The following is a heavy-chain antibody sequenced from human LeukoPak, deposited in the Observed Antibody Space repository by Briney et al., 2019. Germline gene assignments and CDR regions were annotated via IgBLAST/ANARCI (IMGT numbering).Heavy chain of an antibody. CDR1: GYTFTGYD. D-gene: IGHD1-26*01. CDR2: INPDSGGT. J-gene: IGHJ4*02. V-gene: IGHV1-2*02. Sequence: GASVRVSCTASGYTFTGYDMHWVRQAPGQGLEWVGWINPDSGGTNYAQKFQGRVTMTRDTSTSTVYMQLSRLRSDDTAVYYCAGAGYRGNYYYYFDFWGQGTLVTVSS. CDR3: AGAGYRGNYYYYFDF.